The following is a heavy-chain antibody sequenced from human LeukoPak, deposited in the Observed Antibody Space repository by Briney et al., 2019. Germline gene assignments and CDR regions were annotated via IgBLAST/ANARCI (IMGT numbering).Heavy chain of an antibody. Sequence: QPGGSLRLSCAASGFTFSSYEMNWVRQAPGKGLEWVSFIYSDNTHYSDSVKGRFTISRDNSKNTLYLQMNSLRAEDTAVYYCARSMIVVVNPLDYWGQGTLVTVSS. CDR2: IYSDNT. CDR3: ARSMIVVVNPLDY. J-gene: IGHJ4*02. CDR1: GFTFSSYE. V-gene: IGHV3-53*01. D-gene: IGHD3-22*01.